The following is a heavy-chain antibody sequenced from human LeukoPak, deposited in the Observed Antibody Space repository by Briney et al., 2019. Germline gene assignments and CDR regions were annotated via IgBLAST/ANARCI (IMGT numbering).Heavy chain of an antibody. V-gene: IGHV3-23*01. CDR2: ISVSGDTT. J-gene: IGHJ4*02. D-gene: IGHD2-2*01. CDR3: AKVIMSYCSSASCYSFDY. Sequence: GGSLRLSCAASGYTFSTYAMSWVRQAPAKGLEWVSGISVSGDTTYYVDSVKGRFTVSRHDSKNTLSLQMNSLRAEDTATYFSAKVIMSYCSSASCYSFDYWGQGTLVTVSS. CDR1: GYTFSTYA.